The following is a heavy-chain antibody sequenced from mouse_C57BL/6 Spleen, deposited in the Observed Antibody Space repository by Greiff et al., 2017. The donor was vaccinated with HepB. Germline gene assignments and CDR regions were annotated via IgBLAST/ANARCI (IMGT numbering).Heavy chain of an antibody. CDR2: IHPNSGST. D-gene: IGHD1-1*01. J-gene: IGHJ1*03. V-gene: IGHV1-64*01. CDR1: GYTFTSYW. Sequence: QVQLQQPGAELVKPGASVKLSCKASGYTFTSYWMHWVKQRPGQGLEWIGMIHPNSGSTNYNEKFKSKATLTVDKSSSTAYMQLSSLTSEDSAVYYCARGYYYGSSYLWYFDVWGTGTTVTVSS. CDR3: ARGYYYGSSYLWYFDV.